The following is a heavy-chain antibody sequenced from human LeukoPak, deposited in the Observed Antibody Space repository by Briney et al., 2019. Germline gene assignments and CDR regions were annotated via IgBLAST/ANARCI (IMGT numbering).Heavy chain of an antibody. CDR2: INGGNGNT. Sequence: ASVKVSCKASGYTFTSYVIHWVRQAPGQSLEWMGWINGGNGNTRYSQTFQGRVTLTRDTSANTAYMELSSLRSEDTAVYYCAKDKWVTTDGMDAWGRGTTVTVSS. J-gene: IGHJ6*04. V-gene: IGHV1-3*01. D-gene: IGHD4-17*01. CDR3: AKDKWVTTDGMDA. CDR1: GYTFTSYV.